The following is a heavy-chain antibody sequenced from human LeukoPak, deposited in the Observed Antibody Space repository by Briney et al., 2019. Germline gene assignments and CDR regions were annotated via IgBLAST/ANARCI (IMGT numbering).Heavy chain of an antibody. Sequence: ASVKVSCKASGYSFVGYGITWVRQAPGQGLEWMGWFNPEDGNTNYAQKLQGRVTMTTDTSTSTAYMELRSLRSDDTAVYYCASGEVPAAIGEYFQHWGQGTLVTVSS. D-gene: IGHD2-2*02. CDR2: FNPEDGNT. CDR3: ASGEVPAAIGEYFQH. V-gene: IGHV1-18*01. CDR1: GYSFVGYG. J-gene: IGHJ1*01.